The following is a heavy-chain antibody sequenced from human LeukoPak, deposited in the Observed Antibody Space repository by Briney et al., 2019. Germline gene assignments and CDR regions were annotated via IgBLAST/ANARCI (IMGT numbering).Heavy chain of an antibody. J-gene: IGHJ3*02. CDR2: IYNSGIT. D-gene: IGHD6-19*01. V-gene: IGHV4-39*01. CDR3: TRHGVPGSFVSAFDI. Sequence: SESLSLTCTVSGGSISSSSYYWGWIRRPPGKGLEWIGSIYNSGITHYNPSLKSRVTISVDTSKNQFSLKLSSVTAADTAVFYCTRHGVPGSFVSAFDIWGQGTMVNV. CDR1: GGSISSSSYY.